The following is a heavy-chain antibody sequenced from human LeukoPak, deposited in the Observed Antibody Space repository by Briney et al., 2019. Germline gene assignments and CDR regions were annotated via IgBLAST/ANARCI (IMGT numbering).Heavy chain of an antibody. CDR3: VRDRELNY. CDR2: IYNSGST. CDR1: GVSISIYY. J-gene: IGHJ4*02. D-gene: IGHD1-7*01. Sequence: AETLSLTCTVSGVSISIYYWSWVRQPPGKGLEWIGYIYNSGSTIYNPSLKSRATISADTSKNQFSLQLSSVTAADTAVYYCVRDRELNYWGQRTLVTVSS. V-gene: IGHV4-59*01.